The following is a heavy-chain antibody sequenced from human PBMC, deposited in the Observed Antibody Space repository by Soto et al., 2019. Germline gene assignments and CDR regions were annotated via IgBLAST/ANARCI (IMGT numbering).Heavy chain of an antibody. CDR1: GFLISTSGVG. CDR3: AHRQIHSGNWDCGVLDY. CDR2: IYWDDDK. Sequence: QITLKESGPTLVAPTQTLTLTCTLSGFLISTSGVGVGWIRQPPGKALEWLAVIYWDDDKRYSPSLRNRLTVSKDTSKNQVALAVTNMDPVDTATYYCAHRQIHSGNWDCGVLDYWGPGTLVTVSA. V-gene: IGHV2-5*02. D-gene: IGHD1-7*01. J-gene: IGHJ4*02.